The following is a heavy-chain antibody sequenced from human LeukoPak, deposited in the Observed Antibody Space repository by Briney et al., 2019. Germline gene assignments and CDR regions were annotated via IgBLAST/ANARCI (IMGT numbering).Heavy chain of an antibody. V-gene: IGHV4-39*07. CDR2: IYYSGST. CDR3: ARRQGQYYFRVIRFDP. CDR1: GGSISSSSYY. J-gene: IGHJ5*02. Sequence: SETLSLTCTVSGGSISSSSYYWGWIRQPPGKGLEWIGSIYYSGSTNYNPSLKSRVTISVDTSKNQFSLKLSSVTAADTAVYYCARRQGQYYFRVIRFDPWGQGTLVTVSS. D-gene: IGHD2/OR15-2a*01.